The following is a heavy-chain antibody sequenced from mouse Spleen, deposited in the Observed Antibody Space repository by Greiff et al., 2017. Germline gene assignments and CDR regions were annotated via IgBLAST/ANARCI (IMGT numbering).Heavy chain of an antibody. V-gene: IGHV1-69*01. Sequence: VQLQQPGAELVMPGASVKLSCKASGYTFTSYWMHWVKQRPGQGLEWIGEIDPSDSYTNYNQKFKGKATLTVDKSSSTAYMQLSSLTSEDSAVYYCARWGAGDYWSQGTTLTVSS. CDR3: ARWGAGDY. J-gene: IGHJ2*01. CDR2: IDPSDSYT. CDR1: GYTFTSYW.